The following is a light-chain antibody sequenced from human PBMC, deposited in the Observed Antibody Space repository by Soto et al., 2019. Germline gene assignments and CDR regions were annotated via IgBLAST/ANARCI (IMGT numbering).Light chain of an antibody. CDR2: EVT. Sequence: QSALTQPASVSGSPGQSITISCTGTSSDLGTYDFVSWYQHQPGKAPKLVIYEVTKRPSGVPDRVSASKSGNTASLTVSGLRAEDEADYYCSSYAGKNNFVFGSGTKLTVL. J-gene: IGLJ1*01. CDR1: SSDLGTYDF. V-gene: IGLV2-8*01. CDR3: SSYAGKNNFV.